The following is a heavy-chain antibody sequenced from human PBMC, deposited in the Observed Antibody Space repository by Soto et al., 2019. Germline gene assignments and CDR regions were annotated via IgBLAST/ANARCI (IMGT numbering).Heavy chain of an antibody. J-gene: IGHJ4*02. CDR1: GGSISSYY. CDR3: AKIITGTIDY. D-gene: IGHD1-7*01. V-gene: IGHV4-59*01. CDR2: IYYSGST. Sequence: SETLSLTCTVSGGSISSYYWSWIRQPPGKGLEWIGYIYYSGSTNYNPSLKSRVTISVDTSKNQFSLKLSSVTAADTAVYYCAKIITGTIDYWGQGTLVTVSS.